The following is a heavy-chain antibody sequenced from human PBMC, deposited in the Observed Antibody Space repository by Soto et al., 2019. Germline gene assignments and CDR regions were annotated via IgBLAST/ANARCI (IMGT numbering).Heavy chain of an antibody. Sequence: QLHLQESGPGLVKPSETLSLTCTISGGSIISRSYYWGWVRQPPGRGLEWIGSIYYTGSTYYNPSLKSRVTVSVATSKSQLSLKLSSVTAADTAVYYCARLYEGKRPPDYWGQGTLVTVSS. D-gene: IGHD2-8*01. J-gene: IGHJ4*02. CDR2: IYYTGST. CDR3: ARLYEGKRPPDY. V-gene: IGHV4-39*01. CDR1: GGSIISRSYY.